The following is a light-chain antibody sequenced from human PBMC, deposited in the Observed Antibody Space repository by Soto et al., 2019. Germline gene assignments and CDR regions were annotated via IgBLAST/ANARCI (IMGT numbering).Light chain of an antibody. CDR1: QGISNF. J-gene: IGKJ4*02. CDR3: QKYHSAPPT. Sequence: DVQLTQSPSSLSASVGDGVTITCRASQGISNFVAWYQQKPGEVPKLLIYGASTLQSAVPSRFSGSGSGTDFTLSISSLQPEDVGTFFCQKYHSAPPTFGRGTRVEIK. V-gene: IGKV1-27*01. CDR2: GAS.